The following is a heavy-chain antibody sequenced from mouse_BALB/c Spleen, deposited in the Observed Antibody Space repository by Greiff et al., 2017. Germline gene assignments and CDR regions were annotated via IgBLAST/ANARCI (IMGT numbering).Heavy chain of an antibody. Sequence: EVKLVESGGGLVKPGGSLKLSCAASGFTFSSYAMSWVRQSPEKRLEWVAEISSGGSYTYYPDTVTGRFTISRDNAKNTLYLEMSSLRSEDTAMYYCARGWDWYFDVWGAGTTVTVSS. J-gene: IGHJ1*01. V-gene: IGHV5-9-4*01. CDR3: ARGWDWYFDV. CDR2: ISSGGSYT. CDR1: GFTFSSYA.